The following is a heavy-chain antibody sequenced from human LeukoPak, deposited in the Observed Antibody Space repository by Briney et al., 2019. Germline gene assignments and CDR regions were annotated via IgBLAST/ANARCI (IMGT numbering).Heavy chain of an antibody. CDR2: IYSGGSA. Sequence: GSLRLSCAASGFTVSSNYMSWVRQAPGKGLEWVSLIYSGGSAYYTDSVKGRFTISRDNSKNTLYLQMNSLRAEDTAVYYCARSRDGHNYYYYGMDVWGQGTTVTVSS. J-gene: IGHJ6*02. V-gene: IGHV3-53*01. D-gene: IGHD5-24*01. CDR3: ARSRDGHNYYYYGMDV. CDR1: GFTVSSNY.